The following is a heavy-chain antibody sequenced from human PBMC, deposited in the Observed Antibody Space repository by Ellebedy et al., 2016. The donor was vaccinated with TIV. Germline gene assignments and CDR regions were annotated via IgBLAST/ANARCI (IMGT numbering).Heavy chain of an antibody. V-gene: IGHV3-23*01. CDR3: AKDRLLSSGTEAFDV. J-gene: IGHJ3*01. D-gene: IGHD6-19*01. CDR2: ISGSGEST. Sequence: GESLKISCGGAGFTFRSYAMTWVRQAPGKGLEWVSGISGSGESTFYADSVKGRFTISRDNSKNKLYLHMNNVRAEDTAVYFCAKDRLLSSGTEAFDVWGRGTMVTVSS. CDR1: GFTFRSYA.